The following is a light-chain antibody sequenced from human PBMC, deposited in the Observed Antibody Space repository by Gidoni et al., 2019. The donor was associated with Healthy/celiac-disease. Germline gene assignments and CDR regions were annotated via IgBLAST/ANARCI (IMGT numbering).Light chain of an antibody. CDR2: KAS. J-gene: IGKJ2*01. Sequence: DIQMTQSPSTLSASVGDRVTITCRASQSISSWLAWYQQKPGKAPKLLIYKASSLESGVPSRFSGSGFGTEFTLTISSLQPDDFATYYCQHPRTFGQGTKLEIK. CDR3: QHPRT. CDR1: QSISSW. V-gene: IGKV1-5*03.